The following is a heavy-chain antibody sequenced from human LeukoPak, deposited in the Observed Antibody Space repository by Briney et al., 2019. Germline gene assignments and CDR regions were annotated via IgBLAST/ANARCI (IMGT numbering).Heavy chain of an antibody. V-gene: IGHV1-69*05. CDR1: GGTFSSYA. Sequence: SVKVSCKASGGTFSSYAISWVRQAPGQGLELMGGIIAIFGTANYAQKFQGRVTITTDESTSTAYMELSSLRSEDTAVYYCASSGRTAIGAFDIWGQGTMVTVSS. CDR2: IIAIFGTA. J-gene: IGHJ3*02. D-gene: IGHD2-21*02. CDR3: ASSGRTAIGAFDI.